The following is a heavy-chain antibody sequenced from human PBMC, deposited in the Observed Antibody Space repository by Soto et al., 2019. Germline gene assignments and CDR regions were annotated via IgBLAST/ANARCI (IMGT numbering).Heavy chain of an antibody. Sequence: QVQLVQSGAEVKQPGASMKVSCKASGYIFSDNYIHWVRQAPGQGLEWMAWINPKSGGTNYARNFQGRVTLTRDTSISTAYMDLSRLTSDDTAVYYCARDREDSSGWFDYWGQGTLVTVSS. CDR3: ARDREDSSGWFDY. CDR1: GYIFSDNY. J-gene: IGHJ4*02. D-gene: IGHD6-19*01. CDR2: INPKSGGT. V-gene: IGHV1-2*02.